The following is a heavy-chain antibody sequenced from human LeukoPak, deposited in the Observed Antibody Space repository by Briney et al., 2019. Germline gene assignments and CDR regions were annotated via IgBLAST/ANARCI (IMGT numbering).Heavy chain of an antibody. J-gene: IGHJ6*03. D-gene: IGHD1-26*01. CDR3: ARDGWELLVGQQDRYLYMDV. CDR1: GGSISSYY. V-gene: IGHV4-59*01. CDR2: IYYSVST. Sequence: SETLSLTCTVSGGSISSYYWSWIRQPPGKGLEWIGYIYYSVSTNYNPSLKSRVTISVATSKNQFSLKLSSVTAADTAVFYCARDGWELLVGQQDRYLYMDVWGKGTTVTVSS.